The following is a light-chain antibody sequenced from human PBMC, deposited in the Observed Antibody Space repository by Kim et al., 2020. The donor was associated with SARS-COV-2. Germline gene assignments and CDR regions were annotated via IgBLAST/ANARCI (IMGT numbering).Light chain of an antibody. CDR3: LQHRSFPVT. CDR2: AAS. J-gene: IGKJ4*01. CDR1: QGIENY. Sequence: ASVGYRVTITGRASQGIENYLAWFQQKPGKVPKRLIYAASNLLSGVPSRFSGSGSGTEFTLTITGLQPEDFATYYCLQHRSFPVTFGGGTKVDIK. V-gene: IGKV1-17*03.